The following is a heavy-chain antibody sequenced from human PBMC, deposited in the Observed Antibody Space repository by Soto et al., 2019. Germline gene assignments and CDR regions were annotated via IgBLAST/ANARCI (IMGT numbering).Heavy chain of an antibody. V-gene: IGHV4-61*01. CDR1: GGSVSSGNYY. CDR2: ISYSGST. J-gene: IGHJ4*02. D-gene: IGHD3-22*01. Sequence: SETLSLTCTVSGGSVSSGNYYWSWIRQPPGNELEWIAYISYSGSTNYNPSLKSRVSISVDTSKNQFSLKLTSVTAADTAVYYCARGRTYYYDDTGPYYFEHWGQGTLVTVSS. CDR3: ARGRTYYYDDTGPYYFEH.